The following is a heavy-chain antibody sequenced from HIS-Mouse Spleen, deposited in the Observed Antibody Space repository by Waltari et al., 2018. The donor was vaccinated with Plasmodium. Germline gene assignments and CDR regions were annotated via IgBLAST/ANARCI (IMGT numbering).Heavy chain of an antibody. CDR1: GGSISSYY. V-gene: IGHV4-59*01. D-gene: IGHD6-13*01. CDR3: ARAYSSSWYFDY. CDR2: IYYSGST. Sequence: QVQLQESGPGLVKPSETLSLTCTVSGGSISSYYWSWIRQPPGKGLEWIGYIYYSGSTNYNPSLKSRVTRSVDTSKNQFSLKLSSVTAADTAVYYCARAYSSSWYFDYWGQGTLVTVSS. J-gene: IGHJ4*02.